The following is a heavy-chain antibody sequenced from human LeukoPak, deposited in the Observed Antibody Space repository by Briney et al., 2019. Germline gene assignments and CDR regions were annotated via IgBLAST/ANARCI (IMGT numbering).Heavy chain of an antibody. D-gene: IGHD2-15*01. J-gene: IGHJ4*02. V-gene: IGHV3-21*01. CDR1: GFTFSSYS. Sequence: GGSLRLSCAASGFTFSSYSMNWVRQAPGKGLEWVSSISSSSSYIYYADSVKGRFTISRDNDKNSLYLQMNSLRAEDTAVYYCARVTKDIVVVVASYYFDYWGQGTLVTVSS. CDR2: ISSSSSYI. CDR3: ARVTKDIVVVVASYYFDY.